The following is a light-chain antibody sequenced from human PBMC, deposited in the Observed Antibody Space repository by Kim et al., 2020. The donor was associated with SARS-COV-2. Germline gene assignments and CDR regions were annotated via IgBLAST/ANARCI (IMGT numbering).Light chain of an antibody. CDR3: QQSYSTPWT. J-gene: IGKJ1*01. V-gene: IGKV1-27*01. CDR1: QAISNY. CDR2: GAS. Sequence: ASVGDRVTITCRARQAISNYLAWYQQKPGKVPELLIYGASALQSGVPSRFSGTGSGTDFTLTISSLQPEDFATYYCQQSYSTPWTFGQGTKVDIK.